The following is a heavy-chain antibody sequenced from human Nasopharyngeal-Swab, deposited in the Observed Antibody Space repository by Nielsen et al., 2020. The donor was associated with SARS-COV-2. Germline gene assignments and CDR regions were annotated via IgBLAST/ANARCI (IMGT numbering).Heavy chain of an antibody. V-gene: IGHV4-59*13. J-gene: IGHJ3*02. D-gene: IGHD2-21*02. CDR3: ARSHIVVVTDAFDI. CDR1: GGSISSYY. CDR2: IYYSGST. Sequence: SETLSLTCTVSGGSISSYYWSWIRQPPGKGLEWIGYIYYSGSTNYNPSLKSRVTISVDTSKNQFSLKLSSVTAADTAVYYCARSHIVVVTDAFDIWGQGTMVTVSS.